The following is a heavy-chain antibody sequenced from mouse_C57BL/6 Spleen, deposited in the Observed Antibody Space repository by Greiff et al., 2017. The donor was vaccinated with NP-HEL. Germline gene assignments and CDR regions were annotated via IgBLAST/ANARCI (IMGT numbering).Heavy chain of an antibody. D-gene: IGHD1-1*01. CDR2: IHPNSGST. Sequence: QVHVKQPGAELVKPGASVKLSCKASGYTFTSYWMHWVKQRPGQGLEWIGMIHPNSGSTNYNEKFKSKATLTVDKSSSTAYMQLSSLTSEDSAVYYCARPYGSSYDAMDYWGQGTSVTVSS. V-gene: IGHV1-64*01. CDR1: GYTFTSYW. CDR3: ARPYGSSYDAMDY. J-gene: IGHJ4*01.